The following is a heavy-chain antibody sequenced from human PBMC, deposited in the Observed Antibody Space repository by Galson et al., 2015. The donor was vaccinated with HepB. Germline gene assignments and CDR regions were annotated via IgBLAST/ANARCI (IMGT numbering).Heavy chain of an antibody. Sequence: SLRLSCAASGFTFSSYGMHWVRQAPGKGLEWVAVISYDGSNKYYADSVKGRFTISRDNSKNTLYLQMNSLRAEDTAVYYCANDGVRVKYYDFWSGYYLGDYWGQGTLVTVSS. D-gene: IGHD3-3*01. CDR1: GFTFSSYG. J-gene: IGHJ4*02. V-gene: IGHV3-30*18. CDR2: ISYDGSNK. CDR3: ANDGVRVKYYDFWSGYYLGDY.